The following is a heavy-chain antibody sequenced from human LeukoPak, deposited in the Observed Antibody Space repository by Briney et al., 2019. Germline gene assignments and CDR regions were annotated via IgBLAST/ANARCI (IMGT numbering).Heavy chain of an antibody. CDR2: IYHSGST. CDR3: ARGVYGPHYYFDY. CDR1: GGSISSGGYY. Sequence: SETLSLTCTVSGGSISSGGYYWSWIRQPPGKGLEWIGYIYHSGSTYYNPSIKSRVTISVDRSKNQFSLKLSSVTAADTAVYYCARGVYGPHYYFDYWGQGTLVTVSS. J-gene: IGHJ4*02. D-gene: IGHD4-17*01. V-gene: IGHV4-30-2*01.